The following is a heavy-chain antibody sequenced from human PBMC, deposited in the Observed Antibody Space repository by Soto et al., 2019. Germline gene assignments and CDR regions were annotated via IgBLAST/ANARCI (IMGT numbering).Heavy chain of an antibody. V-gene: IGHV3-21*06. D-gene: IGHD6-13*01. CDR2: ISIGTTYS. Sequence: SQRLSCASSGFTFSISTMNWVRQAPGKRLEWFSCISIGTTYSYYADSVKGRFSISRDNAESSLYLQMNSLRVDDTAVYYCARGDGTGLHSSRWSPGXWGQGTRVTVSX. J-gene: IGHJ4*02. CDR3: ARGDGTGLHSSRWSPGX. CDR1: GFTFSIST.